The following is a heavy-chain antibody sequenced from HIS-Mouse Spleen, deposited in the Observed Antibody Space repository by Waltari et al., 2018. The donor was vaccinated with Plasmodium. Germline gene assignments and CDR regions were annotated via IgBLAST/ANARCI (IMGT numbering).Heavy chain of an antibody. CDR1: GGFISSTSYY. D-gene: IGHD1-26*01. CDR2: IYYSGST. J-gene: IGHJ4*02. CDR3: ARRGGSYYYFDY. Sequence: QLQLQESGPGLVKPSETLSLTCTVSGGFISSTSYYWGWIRQPPGKGLEWIGSIYYSGSTYYNPSLKSRVTISVDTSKNQFSLKLSSVTAADTAVYYCARRGGSYYYFDYWGQGTLVTVSS. V-gene: IGHV4-39*01.